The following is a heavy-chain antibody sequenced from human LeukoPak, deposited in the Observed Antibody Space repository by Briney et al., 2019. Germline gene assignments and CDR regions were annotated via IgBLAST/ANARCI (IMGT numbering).Heavy chain of an antibody. D-gene: IGHD3-16*01. J-gene: IGHJ4*02. V-gene: IGHV3-49*04. CDR3: TRARRPNYYDYVFDY. Sequence: PGGSLRLSCAASGFNFGDSTMSWVRQAPGKGLEWVGFIRSKAYGGTTEYAASVKGRFTISRDDSKSIAYLQMNSLKTEDTAVYYCTRARRPNYYDYVFDYWGQGTLVTVSS. CDR1: GFNFGDST. CDR2: IRSKAYGGTT.